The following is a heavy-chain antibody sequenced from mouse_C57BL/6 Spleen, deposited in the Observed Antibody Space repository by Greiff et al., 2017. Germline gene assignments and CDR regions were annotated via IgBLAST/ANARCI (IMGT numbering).Heavy chain of an antibody. J-gene: IGHJ4*01. CDR2: INPNNGGT. V-gene: IGHV1-22*01. Sequence: VQLQQSGPELVKPGASVKMSCKASGYTFTDYNMHWVKQSHGKSLEWIGYINPNNGGTSYNQKFKGKATLTVNKSSSTAYMERRSLPSEDSGVYYCARVGSSGGHRMDYWGQGTSVTVSS. CDR1: GYTFTDYN. D-gene: IGHD3-2*02. CDR3: ARVGSSGGHRMDY.